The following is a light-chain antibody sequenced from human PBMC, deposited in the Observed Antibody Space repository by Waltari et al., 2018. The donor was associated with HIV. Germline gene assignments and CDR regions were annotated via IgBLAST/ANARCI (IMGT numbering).Light chain of an antibody. J-gene: IGLJ3*02. CDR3: QSYDTRLSGSV. Sequence: QSVLTQPPSVSGAPGQTVTISCTGSSSNIGARAHFDVHWYQQLPGTAPTLLIYGNNNRPSGVPDRFSGSKSGASASLAITGLQAEDEADYYCQSYDTRLSGSVFGGGTKLTVL. V-gene: IGLV1-40*01. CDR2: GNN. CDR1: SSNIGARAHFD.